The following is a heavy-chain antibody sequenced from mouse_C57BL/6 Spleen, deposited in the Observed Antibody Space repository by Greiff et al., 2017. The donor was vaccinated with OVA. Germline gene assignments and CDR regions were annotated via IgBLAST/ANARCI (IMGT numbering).Heavy chain of an antibody. Sequence: QVQLQQSGAELARPGASVKMSCKASGYTFTSYTMHWVKQKPGQGLEWIGYINPSSGYTKYNQKFKDKATLTADKSSSTAYMQLSSLTSEDSAVYYCGSSYGEYYAMDYWGQGTSVTVSS. V-gene: IGHV1-4*01. CDR3: GSSYGEYYAMDY. J-gene: IGHJ4*01. CDR2: INPSSGYT. D-gene: IGHD1-1*01. CDR1: GYTFTSYT.